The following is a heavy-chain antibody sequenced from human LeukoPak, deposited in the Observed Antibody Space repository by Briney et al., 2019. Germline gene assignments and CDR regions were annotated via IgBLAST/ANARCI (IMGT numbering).Heavy chain of an antibody. CDR2: INSDGSST. D-gene: IGHD5-18*01. CDR3: AGDHPIQLLDY. CDR1: GFTFSSYW. V-gene: IGHV3-74*01. J-gene: IGHJ4*02. Sequence: PGGSLRLSCAASGFTFSSYWMHWVRQAPGKGLVWVSRINSDGSSTSYADSVKGRFTISRDNAKNTLYLQMNSLSAEDTAVYYCAGDHPIQLLDYWGQGTLVTVSS.